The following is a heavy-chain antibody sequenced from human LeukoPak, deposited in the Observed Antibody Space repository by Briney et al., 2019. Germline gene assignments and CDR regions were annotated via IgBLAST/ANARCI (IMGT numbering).Heavy chain of an antibody. V-gene: IGHV3-74*01. Sequence: GGSLRLSWAASGFTSSNYWMHWVRQAPGKGLVWVSRINSDGSSTSYADSVKGRFTISRDNAKNTPYLQMNGLRAEDTAVYYCASALSDWGQGTLVTVSS. J-gene: IGHJ4*02. CDR1: GFTSSNYW. CDR3: ASALSD. CDR2: INSDGSST. D-gene: IGHD3-16*01.